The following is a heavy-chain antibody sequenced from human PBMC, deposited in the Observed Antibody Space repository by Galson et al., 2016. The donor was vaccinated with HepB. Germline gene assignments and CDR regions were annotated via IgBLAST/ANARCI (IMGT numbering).Heavy chain of an antibody. Sequence: SLRLSCAASGIAFNEYAITWIRQAPGKGLEWVGFMRTKAYGGTTDYAASVKGRFTISRDDSKSIAYMQMNSLKMEDTAVYYCTRDPTYCRSTSCYDDAFDLWGQGTLVTVSS. CDR2: MRTKAYGGTT. CDR1: GIAFNEYA. D-gene: IGHD2-2*01. J-gene: IGHJ3*01. V-gene: IGHV3-49*03. CDR3: TRDPTYCRSTSCYDDAFDL.